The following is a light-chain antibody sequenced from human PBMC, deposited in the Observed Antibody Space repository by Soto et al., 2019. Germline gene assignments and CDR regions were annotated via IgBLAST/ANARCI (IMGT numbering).Light chain of an antibody. CDR1: QIISSW. CDR3: QHYDNYQWT. Sequence: DLQMTQSPSALSASVGDRVTITCRASQIISSWVAWYQQKPGKAPNFLIYKASTLESGVPSRFSGSGSGTECTLTISSLQPDDAATYYCQHYDNYQWTFGQGTKVEIK. V-gene: IGKV1-5*03. J-gene: IGKJ1*01. CDR2: KAS.